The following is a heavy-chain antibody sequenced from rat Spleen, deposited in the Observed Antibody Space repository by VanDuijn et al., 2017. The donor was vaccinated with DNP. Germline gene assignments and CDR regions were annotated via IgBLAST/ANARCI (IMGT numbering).Heavy chain of an antibody. D-gene: IGHD1-2*01. CDR1: GFTFNNYW. CDR3: AARYSSSWFAY. V-gene: IGHV5-31*01. Sequence: EVRLVESGGDLVQPGRSLKLSCVASGFTFNNYWMSWIRQVPGKGLEWVASITSSGGSIYYPDSVKGRFTISRDDAKNTLYLQMNSLRSEDTATYYCAARYSSSWFAYWGQGTLVTVSS. CDR2: ITSSGGSI. J-gene: IGHJ3*01.